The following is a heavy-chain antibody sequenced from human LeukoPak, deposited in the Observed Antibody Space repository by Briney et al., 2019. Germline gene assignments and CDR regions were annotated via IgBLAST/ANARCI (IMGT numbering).Heavy chain of an antibody. Sequence: NTSETLSLTCTVSGGSISSSSYYWGWIRQPPGKGLEWIGSIYYSGSTYYNPSLKSRVTISVDTSKNQFSLKLSSVTAADTAVYYCARNLEAGGALDYWGQGTLVTVSS. V-gene: IGHV4-39*07. CDR2: IYYSGST. J-gene: IGHJ4*02. D-gene: IGHD3-16*01. CDR3: ARNLEAGGALDY. CDR1: GGSISSSSYY.